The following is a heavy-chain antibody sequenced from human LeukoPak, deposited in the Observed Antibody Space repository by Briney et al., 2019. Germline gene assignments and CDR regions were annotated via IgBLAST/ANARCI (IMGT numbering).Heavy chain of an antibody. CDR3: ARFSVNQYYDILTGYDY. CDR1: GFTFDDYT. J-gene: IGHJ4*02. Sequence: GGSLRLSCAASGFTFDDYTMHWVRQAPGKGLEWVSLISWDGGSTYYADSVKGRFTISRDNSKNTLYLQMNSLRAEDTAVYYCARFSVNQYYDILTGYDYWGQGTLVTVSS. CDR2: ISWDGGST. V-gene: IGHV3-43*01. D-gene: IGHD3-9*01.